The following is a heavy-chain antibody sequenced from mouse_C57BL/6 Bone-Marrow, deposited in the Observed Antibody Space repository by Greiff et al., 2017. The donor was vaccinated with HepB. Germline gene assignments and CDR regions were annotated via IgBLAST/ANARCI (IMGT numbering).Heavy chain of an antibody. V-gene: IGHV7-3*01. CDR1: GFTFTDYY. Sequence: EVQLVESGGGLVQPGGSLSLSCAASGFTFTDYYMSWVRQPPGKALEWLGFIRNKANGYTTEYSASVKGRFTISRDNSQSILYLQMNALRAEDSATYYCARSLTTNYAMDYWGQGTSVTVSS. CDR2: IRNKANGYTT. J-gene: IGHJ4*01. CDR3: ARSLTTNYAMDY. D-gene: IGHD1-1*01.